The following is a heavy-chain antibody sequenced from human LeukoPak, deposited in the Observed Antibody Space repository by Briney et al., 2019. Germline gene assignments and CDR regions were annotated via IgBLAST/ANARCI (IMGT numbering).Heavy chain of an antibody. V-gene: IGHV1-2*02. D-gene: IGHD6-19*01. CDR3: ARDMYKSGWLGMDV. J-gene: IGHJ6*02. CDR1: GHTFTDYY. CDR2: INPNNGGT. Sequence: ASVKVSCRASGHTFTDYYMHWVRQAPGQGLEWVGWINPNNGGTNYAQKFQGRVTMTRDTSISTAYMELSKMTYDDTAVYCCARDMYKSGWLGMDVWGQGTTVTVSS.